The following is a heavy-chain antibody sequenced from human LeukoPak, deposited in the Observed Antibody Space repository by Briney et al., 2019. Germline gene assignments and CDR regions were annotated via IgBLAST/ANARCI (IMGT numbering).Heavy chain of an antibody. CDR2: ITYDGSNK. J-gene: IGHJ4*02. CDR3: AKSYDILTGPDY. V-gene: IGHV3-30*18. Sequence: GGSLRLSCAASGFSFKDYNMHWVRQAPGKGLEWVAVITYDGSNKYYTDSVKGRFTISRDNSKTTLYLQMNSLRAEDTAVYYCAKSYDILTGPDYWGQGTLVTVSS. D-gene: IGHD3-9*01. CDR1: GFSFKDYN.